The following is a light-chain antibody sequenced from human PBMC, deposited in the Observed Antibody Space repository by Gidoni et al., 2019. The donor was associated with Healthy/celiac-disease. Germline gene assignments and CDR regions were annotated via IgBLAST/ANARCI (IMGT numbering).Light chain of an antibody. J-gene: IGLJ1*01. Sequence: SYVLTQPPSVSAPPGQTASITCPGDKLGDKYACWYQQKPGQSPVLVIYQDSKRPSGIPERFSGSNSGNTATLTISGTQAMDEADYYCQAWDSSTGVFGTGTKVTVL. CDR3: QAWDSSTGV. CDR2: QDS. CDR1: KLGDKY. V-gene: IGLV3-1*01.